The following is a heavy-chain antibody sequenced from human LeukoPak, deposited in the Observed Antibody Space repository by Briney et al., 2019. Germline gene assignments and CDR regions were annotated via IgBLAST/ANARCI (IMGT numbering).Heavy chain of an antibody. J-gene: IGHJ4*02. CDR1: GFTFSSYA. Sequence: GGSLRLSCAASGFTFSSYAMHWVRQAPGKGLEWVAVISYDGSNKYYADSVKGRFTISRDNYKNTLYLQMNSLRAEDTAVYYCARDGAAAGPTYFDYWGQGTLVTVSS. CDR3: ARDGAAAGPTYFDY. CDR2: ISYDGSNK. D-gene: IGHD6-13*01. V-gene: IGHV3-30-3*01.